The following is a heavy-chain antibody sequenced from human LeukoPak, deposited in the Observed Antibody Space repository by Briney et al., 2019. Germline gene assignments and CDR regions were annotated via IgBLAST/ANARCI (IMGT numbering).Heavy chain of an antibody. Sequence: SETLSLTCTVSGYSISSGYYWGWIRQPPGKGLEWIGNIYHGGSTYYNPSLKSRVTMSGDTSKNQFSLNLSSVTAADTAVYYCGRVTSSSWFEGYFDYWGQGTLVTVSS. V-gene: IGHV4-38-2*02. D-gene: IGHD6-13*01. CDR1: GYSISSGYY. CDR2: IYHGGST. CDR3: GRVTSSSWFEGYFDY. J-gene: IGHJ4*02.